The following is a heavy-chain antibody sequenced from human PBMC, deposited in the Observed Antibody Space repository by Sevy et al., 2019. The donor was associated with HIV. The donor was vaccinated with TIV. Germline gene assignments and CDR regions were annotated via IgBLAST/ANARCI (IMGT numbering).Heavy chain of an antibody. Sequence: GGSLRLSCAASGLTFSNYGMHWVRQAPGKGLEWVALISYDGSNKYYADSVKGRFTISRDNSKNKLYLQINSLRVEDTAVYYCAKDGTIFGVVIPFRDNSYNMDVWGQGTTVTVSS. CDR3: AKDGTIFGVVIPFRDNSYNMDV. D-gene: IGHD3-3*01. CDR1: GLTFSNYG. CDR2: ISYDGSNK. V-gene: IGHV3-30*18. J-gene: IGHJ6*02.